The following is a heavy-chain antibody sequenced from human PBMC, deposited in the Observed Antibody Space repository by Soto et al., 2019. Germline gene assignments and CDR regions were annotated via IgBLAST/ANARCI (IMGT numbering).Heavy chain of an antibody. J-gene: IGHJ6*03. V-gene: IGHV4-31*03. CDR1: GGSISSGGYY. Sequence: SETLSLTCTVSGGSISSGGYYWSWIRQHPGKGLEWIGYIYYSGSTYYNPSLKSRVTISVDTSKNQFSLKLSSVTAADTAVYYCARSGYDFWSGYSPMDVWGKGTTVTVSS. CDR3: ARSGYDFWSGYSPMDV. D-gene: IGHD3-3*01. CDR2: IYYSGST.